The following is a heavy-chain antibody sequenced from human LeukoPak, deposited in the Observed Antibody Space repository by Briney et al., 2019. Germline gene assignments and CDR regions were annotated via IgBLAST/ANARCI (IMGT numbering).Heavy chain of an antibody. Sequence: SVKVSCKASGGTFSSYAISWVRQAPGQELEWMGGIIPIFGTANYAQKFQGRVTITADESTSTAYMELSSLRSEDTAVYYCAREETGTGGNWFDPWGQGTLVTVSS. CDR2: IIPIFGTA. D-gene: IGHD1/OR15-1a*01. CDR1: GGTFSSYA. V-gene: IGHV1-69*13. CDR3: AREETGTGGNWFDP. J-gene: IGHJ5*02.